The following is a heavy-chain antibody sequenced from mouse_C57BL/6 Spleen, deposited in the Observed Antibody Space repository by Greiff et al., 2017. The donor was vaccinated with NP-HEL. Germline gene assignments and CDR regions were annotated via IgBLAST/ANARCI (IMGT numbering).Heavy chain of an antibody. CDR2: ISYDGSN. J-gene: IGHJ2*01. D-gene: IGHD1-1*01. Sequence: EVKLMESGPGLVKPSQSLSLTCSVTGYSITSGYYWNWIRQFPGNKLEWMGYISYDGSNNYNPSLKNLISITRDTSKNQFFLKLNSVTTEDTATYYCAKEDTTVGFDYWGQGTTLTVSS. CDR1: GYSITSGYY. V-gene: IGHV3-6*01. CDR3: AKEDTTVGFDY.